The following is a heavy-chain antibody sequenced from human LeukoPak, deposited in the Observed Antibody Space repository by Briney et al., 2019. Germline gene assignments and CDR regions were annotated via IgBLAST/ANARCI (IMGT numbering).Heavy chain of an antibody. Sequence: GGSLRLSCAASGFTFSNYWMHWVRHAPGKGLVWVSRIYTDGSSTNYADSVKGRFTISRDNAKSTLYLQMNSLRGEDTAVYYCARGASNRFDYWGQGTLVTVSS. CDR1: GFTFSNYW. CDR2: IYTDGSST. D-gene: IGHD1-14*01. CDR3: ARGASNRFDY. V-gene: IGHV3-74*01. J-gene: IGHJ4*02.